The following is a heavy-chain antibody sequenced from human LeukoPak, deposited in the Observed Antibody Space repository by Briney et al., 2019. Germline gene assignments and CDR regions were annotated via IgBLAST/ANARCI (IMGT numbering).Heavy chain of an antibody. Sequence: SETLSLTCTVSGGSISSYYWSWIRQPPGKGLEWIGYIYYSGSTNYNPSLKSRVTISVDTSKNQFSLKLSSVTAADTAVYYCARRSPGYYDSSGSLDYWGQGTLVTVSS. V-gene: IGHV4-59*08. CDR2: IYYSGST. CDR3: ARRSPGYYDSSGSLDY. CDR1: GGSISSYY. J-gene: IGHJ4*02. D-gene: IGHD3-22*01.